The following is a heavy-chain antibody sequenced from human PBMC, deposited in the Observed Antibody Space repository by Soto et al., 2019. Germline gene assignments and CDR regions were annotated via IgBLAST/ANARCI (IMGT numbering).Heavy chain of an antibody. CDR2: IYYSGST. V-gene: IGHV4-39*01. CDR3: ARLDIVVVPAAISLYYYYGMDV. J-gene: IGHJ6*02. D-gene: IGHD2-2*02. Sequence: SETLSLTCTVSGGSISSSSYYWGWIRQPPGKGLEWIGSIYYSGSTYYNPPLKSRVTISVDTSKNQFSLKLSSVTAADTAVYYCARLDIVVVPAAISLYYYYGMDVWGQGTTVTVSS. CDR1: GGSISSSSYY.